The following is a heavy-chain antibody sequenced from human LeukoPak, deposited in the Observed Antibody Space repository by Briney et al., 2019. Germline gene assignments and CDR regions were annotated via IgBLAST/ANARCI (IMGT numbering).Heavy chain of an antibody. CDR3: ARVNRPYSGSYRYYFDY. CDR2: ITHNGST. D-gene: IGHD1-26*01. J-gene: IGHJ4*02. CDR1: GESLNDYY. V-gene: IGHV4-34*01. Sequence: SETLSLTCGVQGESLNDYYWSWIRQSPGKGLEWIGEITHNGSTTFNPSLESRLTISVDTSKKQFSLKLTSVTAADASVYYCARVNRPYSGSYRYYFDYWGQGTLVTVSS.